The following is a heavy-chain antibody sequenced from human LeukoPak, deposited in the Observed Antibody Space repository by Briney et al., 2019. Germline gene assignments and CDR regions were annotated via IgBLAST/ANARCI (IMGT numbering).Heavy chain of an antibody. Sequence: PGGSLRLSCAASGFTFSSYAMSWVRQAPGKGLEWVSAISGSGGSTYYADSVKGRFTISRDNSKNTLYLQMNSLRAEDTAVYYCAKDLGGYCSSTSCLLLFDYWGQGTLVTVS. V-gene: IGHV3-23*01. J-gene: IGHJ4*02. CDR2: ISGSGGST. D-gene: IGHD2-2*01. CDR3: AKDLGGYCSSTSCLLLFDY. CDR1: GFTFSSYA.